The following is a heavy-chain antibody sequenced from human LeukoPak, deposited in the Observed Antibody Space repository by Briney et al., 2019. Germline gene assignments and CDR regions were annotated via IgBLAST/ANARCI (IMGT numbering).Heavy chain of an antibody. CDR3: ANEIRPNDH. J-gene: IGHJ4*02. CDR1: GFIFSSHA. V-gene: IGHV3-23*01. D-gene: IGHD4-17*01. Sequence: PGRSLRLSCVASGFIFSSHAMSWVRQAPGKGLEWVSAISISGGSTYYADSVKGRFTISRDNSKNTLYLQMNSLRPEDTAVYYCANEIRPNDHWGQGTLVTVSS. CDR2: ISISGGST.